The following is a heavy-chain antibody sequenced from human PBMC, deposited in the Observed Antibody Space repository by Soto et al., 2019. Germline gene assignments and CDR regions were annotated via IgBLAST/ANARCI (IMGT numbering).Heavy chain of an antibody. D-gene: IGHD1-26*01. CDR1: GYTFTGYY. V-gene: IGHV1-2*02. CDR3: ARDLRIVGAVTTPFDY. CDR2: INPNSGGT. J-gene: IGHJ4*02. Sequence: GASVKVSCKASGYTFTGYYMHWVRQAPGQGLEWMGWINPNSGGTNYAQKFQGRVTMTRDTSISTAYMELSRLRSDDTAVYYCARDLRIVGAVTTPFDYWGQGTLVTVS.